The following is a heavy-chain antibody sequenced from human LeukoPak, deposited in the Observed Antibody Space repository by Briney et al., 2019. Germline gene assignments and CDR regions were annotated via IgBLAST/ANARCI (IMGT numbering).Heavy chain of an antibody. V-gene: IGHV4-59*01. Sequence: SETLSLTCTVSGCSISSYYWSWIRQPPGKGLEWIGYIYYSGSTNYNPSLKSRVTISVDTSKNQFSLKLSSVTAADTAVYYCARAMTDGDYYYMDVWGKGTTVTVSS. CDR2: IYYSGST. CDR3: ARAMTDGDYYYMDV. D-gene: IGHD3-22*01. J-gene: IGHJ6*03. CDR1: GCSISSYY.